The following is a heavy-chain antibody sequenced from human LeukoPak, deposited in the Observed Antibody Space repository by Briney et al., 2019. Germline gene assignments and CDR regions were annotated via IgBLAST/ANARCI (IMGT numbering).Heavy chain of an antibody. CDR3: AREYDILTGYYKNYYYYGMDV. CDR1: GYTFTSYG. J-gene: IGHJ6*02. V-gene: IGHV1-18*01. D-gene: IGHD3-9*01. Sequence: ASVKVSCKASGYTFTSYGISWVRQAPGQGLEWMGWISAYNGNTNYAQKLQGRVTMTTDTSTSTAYMELRSLRSDDTAVYYCAREYDILTGYYKNYYYYGMDVWGQGTTVTVSS. CDR2: ISAYNGNT.